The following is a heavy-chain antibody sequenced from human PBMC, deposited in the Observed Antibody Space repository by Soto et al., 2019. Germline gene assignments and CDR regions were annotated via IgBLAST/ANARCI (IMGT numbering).Heavy chain of an antibody. CDR3: AATTHQYDAWSGYHHFYYAMHV. J-gene: IGHJ6*02. CDR1: GFSFTTGA. D-gene: IGHD3-3*01. CDR2: ILVGSDNA. V-gene: IGHV1-58*01. Sequence: SVKVSCKASGFSFTTGAVQWVRQARGQRLEWLGRILVGSDNALYAPKFQDRVTMAKDMSTNIAYMELSTLTSEDTAVYYCAATTHQYDAWSGYHHFYYAMHVWGQGTTVTVSS.